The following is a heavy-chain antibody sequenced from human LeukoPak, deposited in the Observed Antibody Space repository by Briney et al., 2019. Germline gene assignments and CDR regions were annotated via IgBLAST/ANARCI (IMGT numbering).Heavy chain of an antibody. J-gene: IGHJ5*02. CDR3: ARTGSSWFGWYDA. V-gene: IGHV4-28*01. D-gene: IGHD6-13*01. CDR2: IYYSGST. Sequence: SETLTLSCAVSGYSISSSNGWGWLRPPPGEGLEGIVYIYYSGSTYYNPSVKSRVTMSIDTSKNQVSLKLSSVTAGDTAVYYCARTGSSWFGWYDAWGQRTLVTVSS. CDR1: GYSISSSNG.